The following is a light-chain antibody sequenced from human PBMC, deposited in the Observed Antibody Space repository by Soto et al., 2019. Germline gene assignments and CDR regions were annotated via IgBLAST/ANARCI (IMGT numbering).Light chain of an antibody. CDR3: QPYNNWPPIT. CDR2: GAS. V-gene: IGKV3-15*01. CDR1: QSISSN. Sequence: EIVMTQSPATLSVSPGERATLSCRATQSISSNLAWSQQRPGQAPRLLIYGASTRATGIPARFTGSGSGTEFTITVSGLQSDDFAVYYCQPYNNWPPITFGGGTKVEIK. J-gene: IGKJ4*01.